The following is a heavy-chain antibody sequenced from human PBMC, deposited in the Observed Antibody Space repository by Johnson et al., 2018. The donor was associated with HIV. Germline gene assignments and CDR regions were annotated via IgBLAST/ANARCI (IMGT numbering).Heavy chain of an antibody. J-gene: IGHJ3*02. V-gene: IGHV3-53*01. D-gene: IGHD2-15*01. CDR1: EFTVSGGY. CDR2: IYSGGST. CDR3: ARGRLLDAFDI. Sequence: VQLVESGGGLIQPGGSLRLSCAASEFTVSGGYMNWVRQAPGKGLEWVSVIYSGGSTYYATSVKGRFTISRDNSKNTLYLQMNSLRVEDTAMFFCARGRLLDAFDIWGQGTMVTVSS.